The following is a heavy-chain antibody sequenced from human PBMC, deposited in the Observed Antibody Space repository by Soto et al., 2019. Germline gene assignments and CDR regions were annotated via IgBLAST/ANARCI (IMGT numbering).Heavy chain of an antibody. CDR3: ARRGYCSGTTCYKWFDP. J-gene: IGHJ5*02. CDR1: GYSFSSYY. Sequence: PGESLKLSRKGSGYSFSSYYIDWVRQMPGKGLEGMGIFYPCDSHTRYSPSLQCQVTISADKSISTAYLQWSSLKASDTAMYYCARRGYCSGTTCYKWFDPWGQGTLVTVSS. CDR2: FYPCDSHT. D-gene: IGHD2-2*02. V-gene: IGHV5-51*01.